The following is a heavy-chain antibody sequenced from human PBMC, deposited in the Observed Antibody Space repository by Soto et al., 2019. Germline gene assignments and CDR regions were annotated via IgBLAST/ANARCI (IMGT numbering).Heavy chain of an antibody. Sequence: ASVKVSCKASGYTFTGCYMHWVRQAPGQGLEWMGWINPNSGGTNYAQKFQGRVTMTRDTSISTAYMELSRLRSDDTAVYYCARDNFDFWSGPLYSWFDLCGPATLVTVSS. CDR2: INPNSGGT. CDR3: ARDNFDFWSGPLYSWFDL. J-gene: IGHJ5*02. CDR1: GYTFTGCY. D-gene: IGHD3-3*01. V-gene: IGHV1-2*02.